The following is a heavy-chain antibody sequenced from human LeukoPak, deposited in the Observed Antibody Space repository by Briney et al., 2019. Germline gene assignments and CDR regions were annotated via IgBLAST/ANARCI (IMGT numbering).Heavy chain of an antibody. Sequence: GGSLRLSCAASGFTFSNYAMHWVRQAPGKGLEWVAVISFDATKEYFAKSVKGRFTISRDTSKSTLFLQMHSLRVEDTALYFCARFKVGSNTTQKNAFDIWGRGTVVTVSS. CDR1: GFTFSNYA. D-gene: IGHD1-26*01. V-gene: IGHV3-30*01. CDR2: ISFDATKE. CDR3: ARFKVGSNTTQKNAFDI. J-gene: IGHJ3*02.